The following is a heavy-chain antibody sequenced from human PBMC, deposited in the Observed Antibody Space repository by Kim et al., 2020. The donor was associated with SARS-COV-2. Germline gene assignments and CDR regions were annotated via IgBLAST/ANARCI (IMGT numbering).Heavy chain of an antibody. J-gene: IGHJ6*02. CDR3: ARDGSGSYYNPGGMDV. V-gene: IGHV4-34*01. D-gene: IGHD3-10*01. Sequence: LTSRVTISVDTSKNQFSLKLSSVTAADTAVYYCARDGSGSYYNPGGMDVWGQGTTVTVSS.